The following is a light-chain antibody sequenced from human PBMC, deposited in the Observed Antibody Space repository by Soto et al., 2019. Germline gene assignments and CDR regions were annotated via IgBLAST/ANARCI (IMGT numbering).Light chain of an antibody. CDR2: DAS. J-gene: IGKJ1*01. Sequence: DIQMTQSPSTLSASVGDRVPITCRASQSISTWLAWYQQKPGKAPKLLIYDASSLESGVPSRFSGSVSGTEFTLTISSLQPDDFATYYCQQYNSHWTFGQGTKVEIK. CDR1: QSISTW. CDR3: QQYNSHWT. V-gene: IGKV1-5*01.